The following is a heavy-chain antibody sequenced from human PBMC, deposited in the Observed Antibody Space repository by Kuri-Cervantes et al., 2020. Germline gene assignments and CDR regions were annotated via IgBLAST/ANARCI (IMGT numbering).Heavy chain of an antibody. J-gene: IGHJ6*03. CDR2: IRYDGSNK. D-gene: IGHD2/OR15-2a*01. CDR3: AKDLRVLHYYMDV. Sequence: GESLKISCAASGFTFSSYGMHWVRQAPGKGLEWVAFIRYDGSNKYYADSVKGRFTISRDNSKNTLYLQMNSLRAEDTAVYYCAKDLRVLHYYMDVWGKGTTVTVSS. V-gene: IGHV3-30*02. CDR1: GFTFSSYG.